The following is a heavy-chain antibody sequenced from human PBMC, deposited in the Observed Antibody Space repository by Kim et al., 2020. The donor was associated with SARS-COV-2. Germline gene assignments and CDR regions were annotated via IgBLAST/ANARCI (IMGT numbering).Heavy chain of an antibody. J-gene: IGHJ3*01. D-gene: IGHD4-17*01. Sequence: GGSLRLSCAASGFTFSSYAMHWVRQAPGKGLEWVAVISYDGSNKYYADSVKGRFTISRDNSKNTLYLQMNSLRAEDTAVYYCARDSDDYGDGGLSYGAF. V-gene: IGHV3-30*04. CDR2: ISYDGSNK. CDR3: ARDSDDYGDGGLSYGAF. CDR1: GFTFSSYA.